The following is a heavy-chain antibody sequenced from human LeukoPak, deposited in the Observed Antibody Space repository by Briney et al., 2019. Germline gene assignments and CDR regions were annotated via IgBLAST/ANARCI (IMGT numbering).Heavy chain of an antibody. V-gene: IGHV5-51*01. CDR2: IYPGDSDT. D-gene: IGHD2-8*02. J-gene: IGHJ4*02. CDR3: ARSELVAGGYFDY. Sequence: GESLKISCKGSGYSFTIYWIGWVRQMPGKGLEWMGIIYPGDSDTRYSPSFQGQVTISADKSISTAYLQWSSLKASDTAMYYCARSELVAGGYFDYWGQGTLVTVSS. CDR1: GYSFTIYW.